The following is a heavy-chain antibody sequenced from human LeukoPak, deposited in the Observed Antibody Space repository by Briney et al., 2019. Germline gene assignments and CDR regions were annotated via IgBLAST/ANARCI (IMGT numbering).Heavy chain of an antibody. Sequence: GASVRVSCKASGYTFTGYYMHWVRQAPGQGLEWMGWVNPNSGGTNYAQKFQGRVTMTRDTSISTAYMELSRLRSDDTAVYYCARYYVLELREGLDYWGQGTLVIVSS. D-gene: IGHD1-26*01. CDR1: GYTFTGYY. V-gene: IGHV1-2*02. CDR3: ARYYVLELREGLDY. J-gene: IGHJ4*02. CDR2: VNPNSGGT.